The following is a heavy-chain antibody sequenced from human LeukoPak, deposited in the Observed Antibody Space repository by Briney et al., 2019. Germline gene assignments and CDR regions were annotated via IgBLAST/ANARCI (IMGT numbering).Heavy chain of an antibody. CDR1: GFTFSNYA. CDR3: ASGAAAGMGGFDY. Sequence: GGPLRLSCAASGFTFSNYAMHWVPQAPGKGLEGVAVISYDGSNKYYADSVKGRFTISRDNSKNTLYLQMNSLRAEDTAVYYCASGAAAGMGGFDYWGQGTLVTVSS. J-gene: IGHJ4*02. D-gene: IGHD6-13*01. CDR2: ISYDGSNK. V-gene: IGHV3-30*01.